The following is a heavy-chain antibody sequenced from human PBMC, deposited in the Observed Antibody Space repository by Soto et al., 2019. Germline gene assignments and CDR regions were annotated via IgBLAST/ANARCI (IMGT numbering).Heavy chain of an antibody. Sequence: QVQLVQSGAEVKKPGSSVKVSCKASGGTFSSYAISWVRQAPGQGLEWMGGIIPIFGTANDAQKFQGRVTIPADKSTSTAYMGLGSRRSEDTALYYGARGGVVRWHKFAYWGQGPLVTVSS. CDR1: GGTFSSYA. CDR2: IIPIFGTA. CDR3: ARGGVVRWHKFAY. D-gene: IGHD4-17*01. V-gene: IGHV1-69*06. J-gene: IGHJ4*02.